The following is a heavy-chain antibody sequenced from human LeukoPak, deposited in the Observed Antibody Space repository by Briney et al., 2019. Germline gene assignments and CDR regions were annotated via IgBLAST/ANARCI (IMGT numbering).Heavy chain of an antibody. J-gene: IGHJ4*02. V-gene: IGHV3-30-3*01. CDR1: GFTFSSYA. CDR2: ISYDGSNK. D-gene: IGHD1-26*01. CDR3: ARDRNSGSYFDY. Sequence: GGSLRLSCAASGFTFSSYAMHWVRQAPGKGLEWVAVISYDGSNKYYADSVKGRFTISRDNSKNTLYLQMNSLRAEDTAVYYCARDRNSGSYFDYWGQGTQVTVSS.